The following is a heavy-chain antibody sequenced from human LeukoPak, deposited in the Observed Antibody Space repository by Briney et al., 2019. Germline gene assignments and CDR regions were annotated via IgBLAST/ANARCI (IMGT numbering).Heavy chain of an antibody. CDR3: ARVGAKLTGVGWFFDL. CDR2: IYYSGST. Sequence: SETLSLTCTVSGGSISSYYWGWVRQPPGKGLEWVGDIYYSGSTTYNPSLKSRVTVSVDTSKNQFSLNLSSVTAADTAVYYCARVGAKLTGVGWFFDLWGRGTLVTVSS. J-gene: IGHJ2*01. D-gene: IGHD3-9*01. V-gene: IGHV4-59*01. CDR1: GGSISSYY.